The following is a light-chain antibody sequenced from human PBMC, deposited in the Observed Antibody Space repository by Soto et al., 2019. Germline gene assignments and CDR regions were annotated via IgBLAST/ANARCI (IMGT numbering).Light chain of an antibody. V-gene: IGKV3-11*01. CDR2: DAS. J-gene: IGKJ3*01. CDR1: QSVSSY. Sequence: EIVLTQSPATLSLSPGERATLSCRASQSVSSYLAWYQQKPGQAPRLLIYDASNRATGIPARFSGSGSGTDFTLTISSREPEDFAVYYCQQRSNWREFTFGPGTKVDIK. CDR3: QQRSNWREFT.